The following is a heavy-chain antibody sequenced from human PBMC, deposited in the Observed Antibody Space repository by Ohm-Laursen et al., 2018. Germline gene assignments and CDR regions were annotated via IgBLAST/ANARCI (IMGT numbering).Heavy chain of an antibody. Sequence: GASVKVSCKASGYTFTSFYIHWVRQAPGQGLEWMRVINPSAGTTHYAQKFQGRVTMTRDTSTSTVYMELSSLRSEDTAVYSCARGHNSILGVSWGRDFDYWGQGTLVIVSS. V-gene: IGHV1-46*01. J-gene: IGHJ4*02. CDR3: ARGHNSILGVSWGRDFDY. CDR2: INPSAGTT. CDR1: GYTFTSFY. D-gene: IGHD1-26*01.